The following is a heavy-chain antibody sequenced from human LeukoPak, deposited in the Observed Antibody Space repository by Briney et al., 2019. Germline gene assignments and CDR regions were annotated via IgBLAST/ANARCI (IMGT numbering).Heavy chain of an antibody. CDR1: GLAFSAYK. Sequence: GGSLRLSCAASGLAFSAYKMHWVRQAPGKGLEWVAVIWYDGSNKYYADSVKGRFTISRDNSKNTLYLQMNSLRAEDTAVYYCARDSGDVDEAYYFDYWGQGTLVTVSS. J-gene: IGHJ4*02. V-gene: IGHV3-33*08. CDR2: IWYDGSNK. CDR3: ARDSGDVDEAYYFDY. D-gene: IGHD7-27*01.